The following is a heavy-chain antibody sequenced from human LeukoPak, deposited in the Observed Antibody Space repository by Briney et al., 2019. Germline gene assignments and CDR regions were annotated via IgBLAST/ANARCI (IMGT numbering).Heavy chain of an antibody. CDR3: ARAAIVLMVYARNYYYYYMDV. CDR1: GGTCSSYA. CDR2: IIPIFRTA. Sequence: SVKVSCKASGGTCSSYAISWVRQAPGQGLEWMGGIIPIFRTAKYAQKFQGRVTITTDESTSTAYMELSSLRSEDTAVYYCARAAIVLMVYARNYYYYYMDVWGKGTTVTVSS. D-gene: IGHD2-8*01. J-gene: IGHJ6*03. V-gene: IGHV1-69*05.